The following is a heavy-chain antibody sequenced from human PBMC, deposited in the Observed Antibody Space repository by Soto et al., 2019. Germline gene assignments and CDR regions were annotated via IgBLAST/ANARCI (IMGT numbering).Heavy chain of an antibody. D-gene: IGHD7-27*01. V-gene: IGHV4-61*03. CDR1: GDSVTSGSYY. CDR2: ISYTGRT. J-gene: IGHJ6*02. CDR3: AREWGLLPYYVMNV. Sequence: SETLSLTCIVSGDSVTSGSYYWTWLRQPPGKGLEWIGYISYTGRTKYNPSLQSRVTISVDTSKNDFSLNLSSVAAADTAVYFCAREWGLLPYYVMNVWGHGTAVTVSS.